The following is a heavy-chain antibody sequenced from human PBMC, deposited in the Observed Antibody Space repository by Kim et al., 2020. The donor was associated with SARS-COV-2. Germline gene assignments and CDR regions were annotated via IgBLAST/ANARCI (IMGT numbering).Heavy chain of an antibody. CDR2: ISYDGSNK. CDR1: GFTFSSYA. CDR3: ARPRGEPRYYGDYVGWFDP. V-gene: IGHV3-30*04. J-gene: IGHJ5*02. Sequence: GGSLRLSCAASGFTFSSYAMHWVRQAPGKGLEWVAVISYDGSNKYYADSVKGRFTISRDNSKNTLYLQMNSLRAEDTAVYYCARPRGEPRYYGDYVGWFDPWGQGTLVTVSS. D-gene: IGHD4-17*01.